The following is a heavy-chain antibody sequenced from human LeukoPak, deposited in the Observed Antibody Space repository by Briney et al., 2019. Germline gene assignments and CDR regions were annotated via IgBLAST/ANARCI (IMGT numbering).Heavy chain of an antibody. J-gene: IGHJ4*02. CDR3: ARDGLRFLEWPQKKLDY. D-gene: IGHD3-3*01. CDR1: GGTFSSYA. V-gene: IGHV1-69*05. CDR2: IIPIFGTA. Sequence: GASVKVSCKASGGTFSSYAISWVRQAPGQGLEWMGGIIPIFGTANYAQKLQGRVTMTTDTSTSTAYMELRSLRSDDTAVYYCARDGLRFLEWPQKKLDYWGQGTLVTVSS.